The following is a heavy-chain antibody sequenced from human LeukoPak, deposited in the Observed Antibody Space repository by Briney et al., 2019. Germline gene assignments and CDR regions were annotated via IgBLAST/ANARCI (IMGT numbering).Heavy chain of an antibody. CDR3: ARDLRWLQEHDAFDI. Sequence: GGSQRLSCAASGFTVSSNYMSWVRQAPGKGLEWVSVIYSGGSTYYADSVKGRFTISRDNSKNTLYLQMNSLRAEVTAMYYCARDLRWLQEHDAFDIWGQGTMLTVSS. V-gene: IGHV3-53*01. CDR2: IYSGGST. J-gene: IGHJ3*02. CDR1: GFTVSSNY. D-gene: IGHD4-17*01.